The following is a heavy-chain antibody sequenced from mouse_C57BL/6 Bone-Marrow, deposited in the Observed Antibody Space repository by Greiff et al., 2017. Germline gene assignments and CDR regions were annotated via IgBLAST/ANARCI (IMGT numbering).Heavy chain of an antibody. CDR1: GYTFTGYW. D-gene: IGHD1-1*01. V-gene: IGHV1-9*01. CDR2: ILPGSGSN. CDR3: ARADYYGSDAMDY. J-gene: IGHJ4*01. Sequence: QVQLQQSGAELMQPGASVKLSCKATGYTFTGYWLEWVQQRPGHGLEWIGAILPGSGSNTYNEKLTGKATFTADTPSNTAYMQLSRLTTEDSAIYLCARADYYGSDAMDYWGQGTSVTVSS.